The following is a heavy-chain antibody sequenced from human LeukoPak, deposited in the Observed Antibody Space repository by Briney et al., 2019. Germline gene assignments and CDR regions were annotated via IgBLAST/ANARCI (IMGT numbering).Heavy chain of an antibody. V-gene: IGHV3-48*01. CDR2: ISSSSSTI. D-gene: IGHD6-13*01. J-gene: IGHJ4*02. CDR3: ASTSSSWTIYYFDY. Sequence: GGSLRLSCAASGFTFSSYSMNWVRQAPGKGLEWVSYISSSSSTIYYADSVKGRFTISRDNAKNSLYLQMNSLRAEDTAVSYCASTSSSWTIYYFDYWGQGTLVTVSS. CDR1: GFTFSSYS.